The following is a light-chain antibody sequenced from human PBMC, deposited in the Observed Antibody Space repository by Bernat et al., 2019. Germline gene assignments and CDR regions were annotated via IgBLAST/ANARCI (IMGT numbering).Light chain of an antibody. CDR1: SSNIGAGYD. CDR2: GNN. Sequence: QSVLTQPPSVSGAQGQRVTISCTGSSSNIGAGYDVHWYQQLPGTAPKLLIYGNNNRPPGVPDRFSGSKSGTSASLAITGLQAEDEADYYCQSYDSSLSAWVFGGGTKLIVL. CDR3: QSYDSSLSAWV. V-gene: IGLV1-40*01. J-gene: IGLJ3*02.